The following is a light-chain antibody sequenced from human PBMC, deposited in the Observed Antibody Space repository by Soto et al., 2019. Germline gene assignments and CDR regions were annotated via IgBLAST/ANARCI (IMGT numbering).Light chain of an antibody. CDR2: GAS. J-gene: IGKJ1*01. CDR1: QSIVRW. V-gene: IGKV1-5*01. CDR3: QQYHNYRT. Sequence: DIQMTQSPSTLSASIGDRVTISCRASQSIVRWLAWYQQKPGKAPNLLIYGASNLESGVPSRFSGSGSGTEFTLTISSLQPDDFATYYCQQYHNYRTFGQGTKVEIK.